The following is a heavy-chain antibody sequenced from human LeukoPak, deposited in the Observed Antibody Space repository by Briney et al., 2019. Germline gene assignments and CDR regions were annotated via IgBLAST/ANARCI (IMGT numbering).Heavy chain of an antibody. CDR3: ARHASSTSLENDWGTPTGGWFDP. Sequence: SETLSLTCAVYGGSFSGYYCSWIRQPPGKGLEWIGEINHSGSTNYNPSLKSRVTISVDTSKNQFSLKLSSVTAADTAVYYCARHASSTSLENDWGTPTGGWFDPWGQGTLVTVSS. V-gene: IGHV4-34*01. CDR2: INHSGST. J-gene: IGHJ5*02. CDR1: GGSFSGYY. D-gene: IGHD2-2*01.